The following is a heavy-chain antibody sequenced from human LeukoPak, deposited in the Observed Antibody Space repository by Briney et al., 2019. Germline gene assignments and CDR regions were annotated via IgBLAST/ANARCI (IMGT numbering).Heavy chain of an antibody. V-gene: IGHV4-59*12. Sequence: PSETLSLTCTVSGGSISSYYWSWIRQPPGKGLEWIGEIYHSGSTNYNPSLKSRVTISVDKSKNQFSLKLSSVTAADTAVYYCARERGSYYAFDIWGQGTMVTVSS. CDR3: ARERGSYYAFDI. J-gene: IGHJ3*02. D-gene: IGHD1-26*01. CDR2: IYHSGST. CDR1: GGSISSYY.